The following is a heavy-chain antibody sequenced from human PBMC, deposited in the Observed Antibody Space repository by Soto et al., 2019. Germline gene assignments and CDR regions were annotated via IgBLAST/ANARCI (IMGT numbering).Heavy chain of an antibody. V-gene: IGHV3-74*01. CDR3: AITRPHHFDY. J-gene: IGHJ4*02. CDR2: INSDGGTT. Sequence: QPGGNLRLSCAASEFTFSTYWMHWVRQAPGKGLVWVSRINSDGGTTTYADSVKGRFTISRDNAKNTLYLQMNSLRAEDTAVYYCAITRPHHFDYRGRGSLVTVSS. CDR1: EFTFSTYW.